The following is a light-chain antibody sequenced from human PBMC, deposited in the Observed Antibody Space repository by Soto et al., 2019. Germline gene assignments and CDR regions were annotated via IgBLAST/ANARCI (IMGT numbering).Light chain of an antibody. J-gene: IGLJ1*01. V-gene: IGLV2-8*01. CDR2: EVS. Sequence: QSVLTQPPSASGSPGQSVTISCTGTSSDVGGYNYDSWYQQHPGKAPKLMIYEVSKRPSGVPDRFSGSKSGNTASLTVSGLQAEDEADYYCSSYAGSNNFVFGTGPKVTVL. CDR3: SSYAGSNNFV. CDR1: SSDVGGYNY.